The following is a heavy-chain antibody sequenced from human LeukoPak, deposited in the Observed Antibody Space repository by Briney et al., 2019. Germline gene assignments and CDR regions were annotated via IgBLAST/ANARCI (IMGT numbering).Heavy chain of an antibody. CDR2: INHSGST. V-gene: IGHV4-34*01. CDR1: GGSFSGYY. J-gene: IGHJ4*02. Sequence: PSETLSLTCAVYGGSFSGYYWSWIRQPPGKGLEWIGGINHSGSTNYNPSLKSRVTISVDTSKNQFSLKLSSVTAADTAVYYCARGPQYYYDSSGQNDYWGQGTLVTVSS. D-gene: IGHD3-22*01. CDR3: ARGPQYYYDSSGQNDY.